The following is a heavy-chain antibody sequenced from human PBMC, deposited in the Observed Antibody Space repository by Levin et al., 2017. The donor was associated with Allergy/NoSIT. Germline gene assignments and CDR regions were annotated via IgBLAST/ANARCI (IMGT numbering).Heavy chain of an antibody. V-gene: IGHV4-39*01. J-gene: IGHJ4*02. CDR1: GGSINSNTYH. Sequence: GSLRLSCSVSGGSINSNTYHWGWIRQPPGKGLEWIGRISNSGNTYYSPSLKSRVTIYVDTSKNQFSLKLSSLTAADTAVYYCARLHRVTGSFDYWGQGTLVTVSS. CDR3: ARLHRVTGSFDY. D-gene: IGHD1-26*01. CDR2: ISNSGNT.